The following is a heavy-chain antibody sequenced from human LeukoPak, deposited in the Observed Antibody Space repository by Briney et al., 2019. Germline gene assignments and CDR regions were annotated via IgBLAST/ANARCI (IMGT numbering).Heavy chain of an antibody. J-gene: IGHJ4*02. V-gene: IGHV3-23*01. Sequence: GGSLRLSCAASGFTFSSYAMSGVRQAPGKGLEWVSTISSSGGTTYYADSVKGLFTISRDNSKNTLYLQMNSLRAEDTAVYYCAKRAPYYFDYWGQGTLVTVSS. CDR2: ISSSGGTT. CDR1: GFTFSSYA. CDR3: AKRAPYYFDY.